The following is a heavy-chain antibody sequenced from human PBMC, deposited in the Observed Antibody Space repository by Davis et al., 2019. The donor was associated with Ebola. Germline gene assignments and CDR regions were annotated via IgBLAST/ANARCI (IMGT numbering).Heavy chain of an antibody. CDR3: ARDLCSSTSCFNDY. CDR1: GFTFSSYA. Sequence: GESLKISCAASGFTFSSYAMSWVRQAPGKGLEWVSAISGSGGSTYYADSVKGRFTISRDNSKNTLYLQMNSLRAEDTAVYYCARDLCSSTSCFNDYWGQGTLVTVSS. V-gene: IGHV3-23*01. J-gene: IGHJ4*02. D-gene: IGHD2-2*01. CDR2: ISGSGGST.